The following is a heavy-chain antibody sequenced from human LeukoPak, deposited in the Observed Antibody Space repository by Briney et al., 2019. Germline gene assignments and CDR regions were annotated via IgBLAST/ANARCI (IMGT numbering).Heavy chain of an antibody. CDR3: ARMFGYGYNCYFDL. D-gene: IGHD5-24*01. Sequence: PGGSLRLSCAASGFTVSSNYMSWVRQAPGKGLEWVLVIYSGGSTYYADSVKGRFTISRDNSKNALYLQMNSLRAEDTAVYYCARMFGYGYNCYFDLWGRGTLVTVSS. CDR2: IYSGGST. V-gene: IGHV3-53*01. CDR1: GFTVSSNY. J-gene: IGHJ2*01.